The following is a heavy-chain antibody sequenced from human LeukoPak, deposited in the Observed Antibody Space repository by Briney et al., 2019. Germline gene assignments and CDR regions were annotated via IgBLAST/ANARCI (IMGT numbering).Heavy chain of an antibody. CDR1: GYTFTGYY. J-gene: IGHJ5*02. CDR2: INPNSGDT. V-gene: IGHV1-2*02. D-gene: IGHD3-3*01. CDR3: ARDTIFGVVTYWFDP. Sequence: ASVKVSCKASGYTFTGYYMHWVRQAPGQGLEWMGWINPNSGDTNYAQKFQGRVTMTRDTSISTAYMELSRLRSDDTAVYYCARDTIFGVVTYWFDPWGQGTLVTVSS.